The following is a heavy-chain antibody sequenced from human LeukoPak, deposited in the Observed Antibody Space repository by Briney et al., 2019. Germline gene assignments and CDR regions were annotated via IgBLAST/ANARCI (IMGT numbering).Heavy chain of an antibody. D-gene: IGHD3-22*01. J-gene: IGHJ5*02. Sequence: SVKVSCKASGGTFSSYAISWVRQAPGQGLEWMGRIIPILGIANYAQKFQGRVTITADESTSTAYMELSSLRSEDTAVYYCARDSTRLDSGDNWFDPWGQGTLVTVSS. V-gene: IGHV1-69*04. CDR1: GGTFSSYA. CDR3: ARDSTRLDSGDNWFDP. CDR2: IIPILGIA.